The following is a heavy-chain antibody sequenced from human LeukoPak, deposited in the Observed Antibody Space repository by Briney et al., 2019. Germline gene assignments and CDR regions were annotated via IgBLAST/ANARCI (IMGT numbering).Heavy chain of an antibody. CDR2: IYYSGST. V-gene: IGHV4-59*12. CDR1: GGSISSYL. J-gene: IGHJ4*02. CDR3: ARATGGRHDY. Sequence: SETLSLTCTVSGGSISSYLWSWIRQPPGKGLEWIGYIYYSGSTNYSPSLKSRVTLSVDTSKHQFSLKLSSVTAADTGVYYCARATGGRHDYWGQGTLVTVSS.